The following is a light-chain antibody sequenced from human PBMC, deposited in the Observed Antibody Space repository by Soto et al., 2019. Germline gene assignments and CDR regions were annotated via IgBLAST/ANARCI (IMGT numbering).Light chain of an antibody. CDR2: DVA. CDR1: ISDVGNYNY. CDR3: CSYAGSYSWV. J-gene: IGLJ3*02. V-gene: IGLV2-11*01. Sequence: QSALTQPRSVSGSPGQPVTISCTGTISDVGNYNYVSWYQQHPGKPPKLIIYDVAKRPSGVPDRFSGSKSGNTASLTTSGLQTEDEDDYHCCSYAGSYSWVFGGGTKLTV.